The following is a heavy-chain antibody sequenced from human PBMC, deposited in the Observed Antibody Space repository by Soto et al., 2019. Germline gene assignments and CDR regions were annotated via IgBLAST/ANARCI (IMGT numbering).Heavy chain of an antibody. CDR2: MTSGSTTI. CDR1: GFTFSSYS. V-gene: IGHV3-48*01. CDR3: ASWLISLHAFDM. Sequence: VQLVESGGGLVQPGGSLRLSCAASGFTFSSYSMSWVRQAPGKGLEWVSYMTSGSTTIFYADSVKGRFTISRDNAKNSLYLQMNSLRAEDTAVYYCASWLISLHAFDMWGQGTMVTISS. J-gene: IGHJ3*02. D-gene: IGHD6-19*01.